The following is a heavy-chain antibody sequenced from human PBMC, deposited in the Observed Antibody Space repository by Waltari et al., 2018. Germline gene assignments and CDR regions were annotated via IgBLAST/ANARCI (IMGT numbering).Heavy chain of an antibody. Sequence: QVQLQESGPGLVKPSETLSLTCAVSGYSISRGYYWGWLRQPPGQGLEWSGSIYHSGSTYYNPSLKSRVTISVDTSKNQFSLKLSSVTAADTAVYYCARGPYYDFWSGYYGEYYFDYWGQGTLVTVSS. D-gene: IGHD3-3*01. J-gene: IGHJ4*02. CDR1: GYSISRGYY. V-gene: IGHV4-38-2*01. CDR2: IYHSGST. CDR3: ARGPYYDFWSGYYGEYYFDY.